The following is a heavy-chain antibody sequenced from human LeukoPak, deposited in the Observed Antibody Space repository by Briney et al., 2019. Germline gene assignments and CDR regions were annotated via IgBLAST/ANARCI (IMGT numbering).Heavy chain of an antibody. CDR3: ARGYYDISVDPPTIDY. Sequence: GSLRPSCAASAFTFSSYGMHWVRQAPGKGLEWVAFIRYDGSNKYYADSVKGRFTISRDNSKNTLYSEMNSLRAEDTAVYYCARGYYDISVDPPTIDYWGQGTLVTVS. CDR2: IRYDGSNK. J-gene: IGHJ4*02. D-gene: IGHD3-9*01. V-gene: IGHV3-30*02. CDR1: AFTFSSYG.